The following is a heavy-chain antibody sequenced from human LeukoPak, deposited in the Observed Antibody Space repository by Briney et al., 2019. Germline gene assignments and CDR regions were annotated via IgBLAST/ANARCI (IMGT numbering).Heavy chain of an antibody. Sequence: GGSLRLSCAASGFTFSDYSMDWIRQAPGKGLEWVSYISSSGSTIYYADSVKGRFTISRDNAENSLHLQMNSLRAEDTAVYYCARLQGDCGSSSCWYYYYFYMDVWGKGTTITVSS. CDR3: ARLQGDCGSSSCWYYYYFYMDV. D-gene: IGHD2-2*01. V-gene: IGHV3-11*04. CDR1: GFTFSDYS. J-gene: IGHJ6*03. CDR2: ISSSGSTI.